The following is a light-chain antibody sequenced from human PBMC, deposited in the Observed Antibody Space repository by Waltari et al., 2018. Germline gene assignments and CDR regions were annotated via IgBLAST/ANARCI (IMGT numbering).Light chain of an antibody. CDR2: DVS. Sequence: QSALTQPASVSGSPRQSITISCTGTSSDVGGYNYVSWYQQHPGKAPKLMIYDVSKRPSGVSNRFSGSKSGNTASLTISGLQAEDEADYYCCSYAGSSTLVFGGGTKLTVL. CDR3: CSYAGSSTLV. CDR1: SSDVGGYNY. J-gene: IGLJ3*02. V-gene: IGLV2-23*02.